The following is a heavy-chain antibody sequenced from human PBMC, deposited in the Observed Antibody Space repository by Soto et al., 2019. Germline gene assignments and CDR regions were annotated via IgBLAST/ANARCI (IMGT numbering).Heavy chain of an antibody. D-gene: IGHD3-10*01. CDR3: ARDTSRGEYDY. V-gene: IGHV1-18*01. CDR2: INVYNGNT. Sequence: QVQLVQSGAEVKKPGASVKVSCKASGYTFTSYGISWVRQAPGQGLEWMGWINVYNGNTNYAQKRQGRVTLTTDTSTSTAYPDLRSLRSDDTAVYFCARDTSRGEYDYWGQGTLVTVSS. CDR1: GYTFTSYG. J-gene: IGHJ4*02.